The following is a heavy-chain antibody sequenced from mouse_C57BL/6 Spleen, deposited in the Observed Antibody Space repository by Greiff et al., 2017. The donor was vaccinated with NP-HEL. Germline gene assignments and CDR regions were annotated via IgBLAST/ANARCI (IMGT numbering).Heavy chain of an antibody. Sequence: QVQLQQPGAELVMPGASVKLSCKASGYTFTSYWMHWVKQRPGQGLEWIGEIDPSDSYTNYNQKFKGKSTLTVDKSSSTAYLQLSSLTSEDAAVYYCGRGGRGRGDDMDYWGQGTSVTVSS. CDR2: IDPSDSYT. CDR1: GYTFTSYW. J-gene: IGHJ4*01. CDR3: GRGGRGRGDDMDY. V-gene: IGHV1-69*01.